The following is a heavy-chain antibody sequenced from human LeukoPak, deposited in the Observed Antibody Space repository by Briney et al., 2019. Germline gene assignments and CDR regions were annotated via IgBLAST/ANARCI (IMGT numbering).Heavy chain of an antibody. CDR3: ARVQLLWFGELPTFDP. CDR2: IKQDGSEK. J-gene: IGHJ5*02. V-gene: IGHV3-7*03. Sequence: GSLRLSCAASGFTFSSYWMSWVRQAPGKGLEWVANIKQDGSEKYYVDSVKGRFTISRDNAKNSLYLQMNSLRAEDTAVYYCARVQLLWFGELPTFDPWGQGTLVTVSS. D-gene: IGHD3-10*01. CDR1: GFTFSSYW.